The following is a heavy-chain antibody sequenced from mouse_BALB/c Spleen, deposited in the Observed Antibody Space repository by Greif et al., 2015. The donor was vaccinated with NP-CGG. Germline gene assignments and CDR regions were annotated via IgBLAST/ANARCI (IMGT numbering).Heavy chain of an antibody. CDR2: IRNKANGYTT. V-gene: IGHV7-3*02. CDR1: GFTFTDYY. D-gene: IGHD2-10*02. Sequence: VMLVESGGGLVQPGGSLRLSCATPGFTFTDYYMSWVRQPPGKALEWLGFIRNKANGYTTEYSASVKGRFTISRDNSQSILYLQMNTLRAEDSATYYCAREYGNYFDYWGQGTTLTVSS. J-gene: IGHJ2*01. CDR3: AREYGNYFDY.